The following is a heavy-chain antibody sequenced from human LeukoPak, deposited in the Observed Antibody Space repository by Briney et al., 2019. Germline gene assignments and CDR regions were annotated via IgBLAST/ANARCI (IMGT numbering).Heavy chain of an antibody. CDR3: ARVPAGVIGMKDAFDI. V-gene: IGHV3-23*01. CDR2: ISGSGGST. D-gene: IGHD3-16*02. Sequence: QPGGSLRLSCAASGFTFSSYGMSWVRQAPGKGLEWVSAISGSGGSTYYADSVKGRFTISRDNSKNTLYLQMNSLRAEDTAVYYCARVPAGVIGMKDAFDIWGQGTMVTVSS. J-gene: IGHJ3*02. CDR1: GFTFSSYG.